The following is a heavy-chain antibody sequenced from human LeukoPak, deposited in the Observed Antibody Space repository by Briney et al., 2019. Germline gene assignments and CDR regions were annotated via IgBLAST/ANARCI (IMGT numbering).Heavy chain of an antibody. CDR1: GGSISSYY. CDR3: ARDLALDY. Sequence: SETLXXTCTVSGGSISSYYWSWIRQPPGKGLEWIGYIYYSGSTNYNPSLKSRVTISVDTSKNQFSLKLSSVTAADTAVYYCARDLALDYWGQGTLVTVSS. J-gene: IGHJ4*02. CDR2: IYYSGST. V-gene: IGHV4-59*01.